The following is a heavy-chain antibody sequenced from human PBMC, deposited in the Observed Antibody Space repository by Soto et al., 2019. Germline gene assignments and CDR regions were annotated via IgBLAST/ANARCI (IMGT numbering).Heavy chain of an antibody. J-gene: IGHJ4*02. D-gene: IGHD3-10*01. CDR2: IYYSGST. CDR3: ARDRELLWFGELLRPSRYFDY. Sequence: TLSPTCTVSGGSISSGDYYWSWIRQPPGKGLEWIGYIYYSGSTYYNPSLKSRVTISVDTSKNQFSLKLSSVTAADTAVYYCARDRELLWFGELLRPSRYFDYWGQGTLVTVSS. V-gene: IGHV4-30-4*01. CDR1: GGSISSGDYY.